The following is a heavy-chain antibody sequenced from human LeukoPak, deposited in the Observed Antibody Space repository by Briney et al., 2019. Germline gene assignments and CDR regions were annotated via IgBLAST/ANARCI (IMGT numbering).Heavy chain of an antibody. CDR1: GYTFTSYC. Sequence: GASVKVSCKASGYTFTSYCISWVRQAPGQGLGWMGWISAYNGNTNYAQKLQGRVTMTRDTSTSTAYMELRSLRSDDTAVYYCARASLITIFGVVTFSGLDYWGQGALVTVSS. CDR3: ARASLITIFGVVTFSGLDY. CDR2: ISAYNGNT. V-gene: IGHV1-18*01. J-gene: IGHJ4*02. D-gene: IGHD3-3*01.